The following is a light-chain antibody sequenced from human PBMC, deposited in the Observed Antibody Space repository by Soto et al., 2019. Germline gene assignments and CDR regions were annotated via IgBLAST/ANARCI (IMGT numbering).Light chain of an antibody. CDR1: QSVLYSSNNENY. Sequence: DTVMTQSPDSLAVSLGERATINCKSSQSVLYSSNNENYLAWYQQKPGQPPKLLIYWASTRESGVPDRFSGSGSGTEFSLTIRSLQAEDVAIYYCQQYLTFPITFGQGTKVEI. V-gene: IGKV4-1*01. J-gene: IGKJ2*01. CDR3: QQYLTFPIT. CDR2: WAS.